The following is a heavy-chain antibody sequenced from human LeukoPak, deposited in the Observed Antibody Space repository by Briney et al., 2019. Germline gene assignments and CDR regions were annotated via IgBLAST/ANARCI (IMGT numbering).Heavy chain of an antibody. CDR2: ISYDGSNK. J-gene: IGHJ4*02. Sequence: GGSLRLSCAASGFTFSSYAMHWVRQAPGKGLEWVAVISYDGSNKYYAESVKGRFTISRDNSKNTLYLQMNSLRAEDTAVYYCAKGGYDYVEIGYFDYWGQGTLVTVSS. V-gene: IGHV3-30*01. CDR3: AKGGYDYVEIGYFDY. D-gene: IGHD5-12*01. CDR1: GFTFSSYA.